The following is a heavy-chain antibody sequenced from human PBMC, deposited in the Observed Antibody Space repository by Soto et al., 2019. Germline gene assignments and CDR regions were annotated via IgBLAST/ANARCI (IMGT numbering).Heavy chain of an antibody. V-gene: IGHV3-30-3*01. D-gene: IGHD4-17*01. J-gene: IGHJ5*02. Sequence: QVQLLESGGGVVQPGRSLRLSCAASGFIFSRYFMHWVRQAPGKGLGWVALISDDGSTKYYADSVTGRFTISRDNSKSTLYLQMNSLRADETAVYYCTRADLTVTLSVFDPWGQGTLVTFSS. CDR1: GFIFSRYF. CDR2: ISDDGSTK. CDR3: TRADLTVTLSVFDP.